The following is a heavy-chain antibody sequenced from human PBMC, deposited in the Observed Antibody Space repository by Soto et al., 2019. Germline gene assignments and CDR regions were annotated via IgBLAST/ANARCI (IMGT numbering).Heavy chain of an antibody. CDR2: IIPIFGTA. CDR1: GGTFSSYA. V-gene: IGHV1-69*13. D-gene: IGHD4-4*01. Sequence: ASVKVSCKASGGTFSSYAISWVRQAPGQGLEWMGGIIPIFGTANYAQKFQGRVTITADESTSTAYMELSSLRSEDTAVYYCARPYSYSKYAGDYYGMDVWGQGTTVTVYS. J-gene: IGHJ6*02. CDR3: ARPYSYSKYAGDYYGMDV.